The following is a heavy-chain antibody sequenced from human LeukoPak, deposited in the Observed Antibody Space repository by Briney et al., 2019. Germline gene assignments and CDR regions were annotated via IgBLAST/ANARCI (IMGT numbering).Heavy chain of an antibody. D-gene: IGHD1-26*01. CDR1: GFTFSSYS. Sequence: PGGSLRLSCAASGFTFSSYSMNWVRQAPGKGLEWVSSISSSSSYIYYADSVKGRFTISRDNAKNSLYLQMNSLRAEDTAVYYCARDSGSYYGTYNWFDPWGQGTLVTVSS. CDR3: ARDSGSYYGTYNWFDP. V-gene: IGHV3-21*01. CDR2: ISSSSSYI. J-gene: IGHJ5*02.